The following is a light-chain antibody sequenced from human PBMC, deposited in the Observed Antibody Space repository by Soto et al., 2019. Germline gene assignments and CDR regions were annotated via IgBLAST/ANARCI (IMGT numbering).Light chain of an antibody. CDR3: QHYGTSRT. J-gene: IGKJ1*01. Sequence: EVVLTQSPGTLSLSPGERATLSCRATQSVASGYFAWYQQKPGQAPRLLIYGASTRATGIPDRFSGSGSGTDFTLTISRLGPEDSAVYFCQHYGTSRTFGQGTKVEIK. V-gene: IGKV3-20*01. CDR1: QSVASGY. CDR2: GAS.